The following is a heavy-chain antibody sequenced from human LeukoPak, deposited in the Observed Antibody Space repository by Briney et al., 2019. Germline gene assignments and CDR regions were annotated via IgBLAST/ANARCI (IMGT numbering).Heavy chain of an antibody. Sequence: SGTLSLTCTVSGGSISSYYWSWIRQPPGKGLEWIGYIYYSGSTNYNPSLKSRVTISVDTSKNQFSLKLSSVTAADTAVYYCARRVGYNNFDYWGQGTLVTVSS. CDR1: GGSISSYY. J-gene: IGHJ4*02. CDR3: ARRVGYNNFDY. CDR2: IYYSGST. V-gene: IGHV4-59*08. D-gene: IGHD5-24*01.